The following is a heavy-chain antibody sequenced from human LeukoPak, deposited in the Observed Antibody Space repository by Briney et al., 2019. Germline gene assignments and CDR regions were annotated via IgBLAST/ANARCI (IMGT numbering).Heavy chain of an antibody. CDR3: ARVLEPHIPNPHHAFDI. CDR1: GYSFTSYW. D-gene: IGHD3-3*01. CDR2: IYPGDSDT. Sequence: GESLKISCKGSGYSFTSYWIGWVRQMPGKGLEWMGIIYPGDSDTRYSPSFQGQVTISVDKSISTAYLQWSSLKASDTAMYYCARVLEPHIPNPHHAFDIWGQGSMVTVSS. V-gene: IGHV5-51*06. J-gene: IGHJ3*02.